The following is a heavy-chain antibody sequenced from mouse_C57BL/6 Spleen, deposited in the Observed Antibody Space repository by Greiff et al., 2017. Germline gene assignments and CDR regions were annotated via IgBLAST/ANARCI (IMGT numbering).Heavy chain of an antibody. D-gene: IGHD1-1*01. V-gene: IGHV1-15*01. CDR2: IDPETGGT. CDR3: TREEYCYGSGAG. J-gene: IGHJ3*01. CDR1: GYTFTDYE. Sequence: VQLKQSGAELVRPGASVTLSCKASGYTFTDYEMHWVKQTPVHGLEWIGSIDPETGGTAYKQKFKGKAILTADKSSSTAYMELRRLTSEDSAVYYCTREEYCYGSGAGWGPGTLVTVSA.